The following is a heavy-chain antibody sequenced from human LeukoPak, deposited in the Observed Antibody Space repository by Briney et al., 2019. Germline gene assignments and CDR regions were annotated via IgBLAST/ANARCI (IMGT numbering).Heavy chain of an antibody. Sequence: GGSLRLSCAASGFTFSTYWMTWVRQAPGKGLEWVANIKTDGSQIYYVDSVKGRFTISRDNARNLLFLQMNTLRADDTAVYYCAKLLDYGTTYDHWGQGALVTVSS. D-gene: IGHD1-1*01. CDR2: IKTDGSQI. J-gene: IGHJ4*02. CDR3: AKLLDYGTTYDH. CDR1: GFTFSTYW. V-gene: IGHV3-7*01.